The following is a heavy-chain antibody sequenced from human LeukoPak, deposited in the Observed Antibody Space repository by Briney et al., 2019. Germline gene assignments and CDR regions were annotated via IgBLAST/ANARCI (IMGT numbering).Heavy chain of an antibody. V-gene: IGHV3-30-3*01. J-gene: IGHJ4*02. CDR1: GFTFSSYA. Sequence: PGRSLRLSCAASGFTFSSYAMHWVRQAPGKGLEWVAVISYDGSNKYYADSVKGRFTTSRDNSKNTLYLQMNSLRAEDTAVYYCASGGSPLYWGQGTLVTVSS. CDR2: ISYDGSNK. D-gene: IGHD4-23*01. CDR3: ASGGSPLY.